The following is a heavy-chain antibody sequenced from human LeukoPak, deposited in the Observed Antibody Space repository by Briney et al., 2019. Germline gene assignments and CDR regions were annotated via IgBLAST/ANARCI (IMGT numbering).Heavy chain of an antibody. V-gene: IGHV4-4*02. CDR2: IYHSGST. D-gene: IGHD3-22*01. J-gene: IGHJ4*02. CDR3: ARLLFGDPYYYDSSGYYSPQYYFDY. Sequence: PSGTLSLTCAVSGGSISSSNWWSWVCQPPGKGLEWIGEIYHSGSTNYNPSLKSRVTISVDKSKNQFSLKLSSVTAADTAVYYCARLLFGDPYYYDSSGYYSPQYYFDYWGQGTLVTVSS. CDR1: GGSISSSNW.